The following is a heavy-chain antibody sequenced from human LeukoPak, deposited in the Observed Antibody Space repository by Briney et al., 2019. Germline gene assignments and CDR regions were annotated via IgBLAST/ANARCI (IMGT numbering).Heavy chain of an antibody. V-gene: IGHV3-9*01. D-gene: IGHD4-23*01. CDR2: ISWSSGST. Sequence: GRSLRLSCAASGFTFDDYAMHWVRQVPGKGLEWVSGISWSSGSTGYVDSVKGRFTISRDNAKNALYLQMSSLRPQDTALYYCAKDRDYGGDADLAVFDLWGQGTMVTVSS. CDR3: AKDRDYGGDADLAVFDL. J-gene: IGHJ3*01. CDR1: GFTFDDYA.